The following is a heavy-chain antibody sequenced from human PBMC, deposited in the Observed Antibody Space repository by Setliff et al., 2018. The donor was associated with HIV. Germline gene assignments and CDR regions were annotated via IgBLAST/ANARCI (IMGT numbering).Heavy chain of an antibody. D-gene: IGHD6-13*01. CDR1: GFTFSSYA. CDR2: ISSNGGST. Sequence: PGGSLRLSCSASGFTFSSYAMHWVRQAPGKGLEYVSAISSNGGSTYYADSVKGRFTISRDNSKNTLYLQMSSLRAEDTAVYYCVKALSSWQGSMDFWGQGTTVTVSS. CDR3: VKALSSWQGSMDF. J-gene: IGHJ6*02. V-gene: IGHV3-64D*09.